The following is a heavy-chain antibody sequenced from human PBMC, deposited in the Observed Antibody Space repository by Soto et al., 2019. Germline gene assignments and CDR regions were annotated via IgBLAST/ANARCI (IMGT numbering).Heavy chain of an antibody. V-gene: IGHV4-4*02. J-gene: IGHJ6*03. CDR3: ARDRRPKNDGDYYYYYYMDV. D-gene: IGHD4-17*01. Sequence: QVQLQESGPGLVKPSGTLSLTCAVSSGSISGSNWWSWVRQPPGKGLEWIGEIYHSGSTNYNPSLKSRVTISVDKSKNQFSLKLSSVTAADTAVYYCARDRRPKNDGDYYYYYYMDVWGKGTTVTVSS. CDR2: IYHSGST. CDR1: SGSISGSNW.